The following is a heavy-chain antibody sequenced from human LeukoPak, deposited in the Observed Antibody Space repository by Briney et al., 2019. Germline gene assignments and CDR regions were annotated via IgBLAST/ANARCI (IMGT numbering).Heavy chain of an antibody. V-gene: IGHV3-74*01. CDR1: GFTFNTYG. D-gene: IGHD3-22*01. J-gene: IGHJ4*02. CDR2: INGDGSST. Sequence: GGSLRLSCAASGFTFNTYGMHWVRQAPGKGLVWVSRINGDGSSTAYADSVKGRFTISRDNAKNTLYLQMNSLRAEDTAVYYCARDRDRSGYYVGYFDNWGQGTLVTVSS. CDR3: ARDRDRSGYYVGYFDN.